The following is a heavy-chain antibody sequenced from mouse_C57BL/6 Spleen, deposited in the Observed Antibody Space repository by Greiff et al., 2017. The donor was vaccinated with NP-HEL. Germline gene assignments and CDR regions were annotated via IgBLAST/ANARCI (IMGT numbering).Heavy chain of an antibody. CDR2: IYPSDSET. CDR1: GYTFTSYW. J-gene: IGHJ1*03. V-gene: IGHV1-61*01. Sequence: QVQLQQPGAELVRPGSSVKLSCKASGYTFTSYWMDWVKQRPGQGLEWIGNIYPSDSETHYNQKFKDKATLTVDKSSSPAYMQLSSLTSEDSAVYYCARHGNYVGYFDVWGTGTTVTVSS. CDR3: ARHGNYVGYFDV. D-gene: IGHD2-1*01.